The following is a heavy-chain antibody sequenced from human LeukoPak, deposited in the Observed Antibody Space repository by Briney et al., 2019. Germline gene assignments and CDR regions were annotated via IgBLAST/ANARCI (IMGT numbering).Heavy chain of an antibody. D-gene: IGHD3-3*01. CDR2: IYPDDSDI. J-gene: IGHJ4*02. V-gene: IGHV5-51*01. CDR3: ARPRSGYYPLNY. Sequence: GESLKISCKASGYSFTSSWIGWVRQMPGKGLEWMGVIYPDDSDIRYSPSFEGQVTISADESISTAYLQWSSLKAADTAMYYCARPRSGYYPLNYWGQGTLVTVSS. CDR1: GYSFTSSW.